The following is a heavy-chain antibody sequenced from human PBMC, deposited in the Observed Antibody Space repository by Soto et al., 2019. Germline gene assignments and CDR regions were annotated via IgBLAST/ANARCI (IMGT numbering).Heavy chain of an antibody. Sequence: QVQLQESGPGLVKPSETLSLSCGVSGGSISQYYWSGIRQPPGKGLEWIGRIYSGGSTNYNPSLRSRGTMSVDTAKNQFSLKLSSVTAADTAVYYCARGPGGFGDFSLDYWGQGTLVTVSS. V-gene: IGHV4-4*07. J-gene: IGHJ4*02. CDR1: GGSISQYY. CDR3: ARGPGGFGDFSLDY. CDR2: IYSGGST. D-gene: IGHD3-10*01.